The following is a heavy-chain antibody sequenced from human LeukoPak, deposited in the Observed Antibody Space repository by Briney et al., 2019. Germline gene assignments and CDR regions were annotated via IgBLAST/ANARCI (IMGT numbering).Heavy chain of an antibody. Sequence: GGSLRLSCAASGFTFNSYSINWVRQAPGKGLEWVSAITSGSKDIFYADSVKGRFTISRDNARNSVYLQMNSLRVEDTAVYYCARCLPVLAPRWLGPWGQGTLVTVSS. CDR1: GFTFNSYS. J-gene: IGHJ5*02. V-gene: IGHV3-21*06. D-gene: IGHD3-10*02. CDR3: ARCLPVLAPRWLGP. CDR2: ITSGSKDI.